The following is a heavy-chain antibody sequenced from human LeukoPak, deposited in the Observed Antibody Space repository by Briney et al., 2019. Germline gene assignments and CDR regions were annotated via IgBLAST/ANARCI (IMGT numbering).Heavy chain of an antibody. CDR1: DYTFTNYG. D-gene: IGHD4-17*01. Sequence: ASVKVSCKASDYTFTNYGISWVRQAPGQGLEWMGRISAHYGNTNYAQKLQGRVTMTTDTSTSTVYMELRSLRSDDTAVYYCARERPTDNAFDVWGQGTMVTVSS. CDR3: ARERPTDNAFDV. J-gene: IGHJ3*01. V-gene: IGHV1-18*01. CDR2: ISAHYGNT.